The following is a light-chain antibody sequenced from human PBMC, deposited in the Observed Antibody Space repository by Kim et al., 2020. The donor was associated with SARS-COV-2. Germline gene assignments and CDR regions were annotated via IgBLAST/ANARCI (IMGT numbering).Light chain of an antibody. Sequence: ASVGDRVTITCRASQSISSWLAWYQQKPGKAPKLLIYKASSLESGVPSRFSGSGFGTEFTLTISSLQPDDFATYYCQQYNSYPWTFGQGTKVDIK. V-gene: IGKV1-5*03. CDR2: KAS. CDR1: QSISSW. J-gene: IGKJ1*01. CDR3: QQYNSYPWT.